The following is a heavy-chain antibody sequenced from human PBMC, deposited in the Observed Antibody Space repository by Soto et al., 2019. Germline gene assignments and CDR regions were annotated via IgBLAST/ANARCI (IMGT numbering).Heavy chain of an antibody. V-gene: IGHV4-39*01. Sequence: SETLSLTCTVSGGSVSSGSYYWSWIRQPPGKGLEWIGYIYYSGSTYYNPSLKSRVTISVDTSKNQFSLKLSSVTAADTAVYYCARLNYDFWSGYLYYYYMDVWGKGTTVTVSS. CDR3: ARLNYDFWSGYLYYYYMDV. D-gene: IGHD3-3*01. CDR2: IYYSGST. CDR1: GGSVSSGSYY. J-gene: IGHJ6*03.